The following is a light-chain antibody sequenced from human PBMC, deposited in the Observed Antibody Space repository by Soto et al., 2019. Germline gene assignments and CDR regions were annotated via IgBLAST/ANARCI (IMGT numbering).Light chain of an antibody. J-gene: IGLJ1*01. CDR3: FSYTSSTAYV. CDR2: EVS. CDR1: SSDVGGYNY. Sequence: QSALTQPASVSGSPGQSITISCTGTSSDVGGYNYVSWYQLHPGKAPKLMIYEVSNQPSGISNRFSASKSGNTASLTISGLQAEDEADYYCFSYTSSTAYVFGTGTKLTVL. V-gene: IGLV2-14*01.